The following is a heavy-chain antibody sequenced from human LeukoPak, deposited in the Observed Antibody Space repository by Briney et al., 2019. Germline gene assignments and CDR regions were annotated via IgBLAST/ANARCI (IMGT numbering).Heavy chain of an antibody. D-gene: IGHD5-18*01. Sequence: SETLSLTCTVSGGSISTYYWSWIRQPPGKGLEWIGYSYYSGSTTHNPSLQSRVTISVDTSRNQFSLKLTSVTAADTAVYYCARAGGGYSFDYWGREPWSPSPQ. CDR1: GGSISTYY. J-gene: IGHJ4*02. CDR3: ARAGGGYSFDY. CDR2: SYYSGST. V-gene: IGHV4-59*01.